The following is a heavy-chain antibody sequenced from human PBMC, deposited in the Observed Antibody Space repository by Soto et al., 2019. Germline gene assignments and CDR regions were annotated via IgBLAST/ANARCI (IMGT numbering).Heavy chain of an antibody. D-gene: IGHD4-4*01. CDR1: GFTFSSYG. CDR2: ISYDGSNK. Sequence: PGGSLRLSCAASGFTFSSYGMHWVRQAPGKGLEWVAVISYDGSNKYYADSVKGRFTISRDNSKNTLYLQMNSLRAEDTAVYYCAKDSAVRTVNDYYYGMDVWGQGTTVTVSS. V-gene: IGHV3-30*18. CDR3: AKDSAVRTVNDYYYGMDV. J-gene: IGHJ6*02.